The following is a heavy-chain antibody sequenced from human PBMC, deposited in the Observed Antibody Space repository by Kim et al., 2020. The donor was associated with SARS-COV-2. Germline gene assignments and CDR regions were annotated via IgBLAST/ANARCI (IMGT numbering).Heavy chain of an antibody. Sequence: GGSLRLSCAASGFSFSNYGLHWVRQAPGKGLQWVTFISYDGLTKYYADAVKGRFTISRANSEHRMYLQMNSLRAEGTAVYYCAKDWLWRGFASVSDYWGQGTLVTVSS. D-gene: IGHD3-22*01. V-gene: IGHV3-30*02. CDR2: ISYDGLTK. CDR3: AKDWLWRGFASVSDY. J-gene: IGHJ4*02. CDR1: GFSFSNYG.